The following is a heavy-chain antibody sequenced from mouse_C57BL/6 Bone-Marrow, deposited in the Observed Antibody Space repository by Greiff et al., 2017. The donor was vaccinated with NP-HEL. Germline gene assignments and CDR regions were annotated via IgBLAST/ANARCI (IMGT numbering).Heavy chain of an antibody. Sequence: VQLQQSGAELVKPGASVKISCKASGYAFSSYWMNWVKQRPGKGLEWIGQIYPGDGDTNYNGKFKGKATLTADKSSSTAYMQLSSLTSEDSAVYFCAGYTTVVATYYFDYWGQGTTLTVSA. D-gene: IGHD1-1*01. CDR1: GYAFSSYW. CDR3: AGYTTVVATYYFDY. J-gene: IGHJ2*01. CDR2: IYPGDGDT. V-gene: IGHV1-80*01.